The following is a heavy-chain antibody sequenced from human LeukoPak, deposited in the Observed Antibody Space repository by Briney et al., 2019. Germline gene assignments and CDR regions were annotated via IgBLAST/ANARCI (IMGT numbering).Heavy chain of an antibody. CDR2: IYSGGST. J-gene: IGHJ3*02. D-gene: IGHD3-22*01. CDR3: ARGAYDSSAYWAFDT. CDR1: GFTVSSNY. Sequence: GGSLRLSCAASGFTVSSNYMSWVRQAPGKGLEWVSLIYSGGSTLYADFVKGRLTISRDNSKNTVFLQMSSLRAEDTAVYHCARGAYDSSAYWAFDTWGQGTMVTVST. V-gene: IGHV3-53*01.